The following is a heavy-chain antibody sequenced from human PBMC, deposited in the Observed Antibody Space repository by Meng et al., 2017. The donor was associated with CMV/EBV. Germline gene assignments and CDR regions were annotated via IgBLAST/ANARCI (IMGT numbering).Heavy chain of an antibody. CDR3: ASASTTVRTWWFDP. Sequence: CGGTINNYAISWGRQAPEQVLELIGRTNNIFGTANYAQKLQGRVTITTDSSKRTVYIEMSSMRSEDTAVYYGASASTTVRTWWFDPWGQGTLVTVSS. J-gene: IGHJ5*02. D-gene: IGHD4-11*01. CDR2: TNNIFGTA. V-gene: IGHV1-69*05. CDR1: GGTINNYA.